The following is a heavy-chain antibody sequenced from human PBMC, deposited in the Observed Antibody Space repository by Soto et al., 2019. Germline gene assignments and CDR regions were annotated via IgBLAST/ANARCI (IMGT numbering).Heavy chain of an antibody. CDR1: GYNFAGYW. V-gene: IGHV5-51*01. CDR2: FYPTDSDT. J-gene: IGHJ4*02. D-gene: IGHD3-3*01. CDR3: ARGGVSTRTFDY. Sequence: PGESLKISCKGSGYNFAGYWLALVRQMRGKGLGVMGMFYPTDSDTRYRPFFQGQVTSSADKSISSAYLQWSSLRASDTAMYYCARGGVSTRTFDYWGQGTPVTVSS.